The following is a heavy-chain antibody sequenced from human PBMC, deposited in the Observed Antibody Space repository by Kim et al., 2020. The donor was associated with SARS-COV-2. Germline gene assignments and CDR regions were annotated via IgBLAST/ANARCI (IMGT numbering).Heavy chain of an antibody. D-gene: IGHD3-10*01. V-gene: IGHV4-59*01. Sequence: NPSLKRRVTISVDTSKNQFSLKLSSVTAADTAVYYCARKTYGSGAYYFDYWGQGTLVTVSS. J-gene: IGHJ4*02. CDR3: ARKTYGSGAYYFDY.